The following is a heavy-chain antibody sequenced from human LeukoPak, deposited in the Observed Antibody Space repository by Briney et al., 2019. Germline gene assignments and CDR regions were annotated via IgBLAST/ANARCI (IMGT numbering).Heavy chain of an antibody. CDR1: GFTFTHYA. J-gene: IGHJ4*02. CDR2: ISTSGGST. D-gene: IGHD1-1*01. CDR3: AKVRTGHYFDY. V-gene: IGHV3-23*01. Sequence: GGSLRLSLAASGFTFTHYAMSWVRQAPGKGLEWVSSISTSGGSTYYADSVKGRFTISRDDSKNSLYLQMNSLRAEDTAVYYCAKVRTGHYFDYWGQGTLVTVSS.